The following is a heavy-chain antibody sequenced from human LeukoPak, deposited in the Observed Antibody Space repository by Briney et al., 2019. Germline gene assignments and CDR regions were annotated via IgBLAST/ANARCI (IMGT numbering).Heavy chain of an antibody. V-gene: IGHV4-59*08. Sequence: PSETLSLTCTVSCGSISIYYWSWIRQPRGKGLEWSGYIYYSGSTNYNPSLKSRVTISVDTSKNQFSLKLSSVTAADTAVYYCARLSPGIRYSSSWYYFDYWGQGTLVTVSS. J-gene: IGHJ4*02. CDR1: CGSISIYY. CDR2: IYYSGST. CDR3: ARLSPGIRYSSSWYYFDY. D-gene: IGHD6-13*01.